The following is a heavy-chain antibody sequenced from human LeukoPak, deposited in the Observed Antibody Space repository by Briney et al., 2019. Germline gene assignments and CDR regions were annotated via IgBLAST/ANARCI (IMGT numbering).Heavy chain of an antibody. V-gene: IGHV3-11*04. CDR1: GFIFSDYY. D-gene: IGHD1-1*01. CDR2: ISSSGSTI. CDR3: AKQGTELIFDY. J-gene: IGHJ4*02. Sequence: GGSLRLSCAASGFIFSDYYMSWIRQAPGKGLEWVSYISSSGSTIYYADSVKGRYTISRYNAKNTLYLQMNSLRAEDTAVYFCAKQGTELIFDYWGQGTLVTVSS.